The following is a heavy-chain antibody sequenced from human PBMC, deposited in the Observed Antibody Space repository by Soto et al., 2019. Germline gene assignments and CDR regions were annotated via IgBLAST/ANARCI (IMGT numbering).Heavy chain of an antibody. Sequence: GXSVKGSCTAAGYPFTSYAMHWVRQAPGQRLEWMGWINAGNGNTKYSQKFQGRVTITRDTSASTAYMELSSLRSEDTAVYYCARVFPSGGSSGDAFDIWGQGTMVTVSS. V-gene: IGHV1-3*01. CDR3: ARVFPSGGSSGDAFDI. CDR2: INAGNGNT. J-gene: IGHJ3*02. CDR1: GYPFTSYA. D-gene: IGHD3-22*01.